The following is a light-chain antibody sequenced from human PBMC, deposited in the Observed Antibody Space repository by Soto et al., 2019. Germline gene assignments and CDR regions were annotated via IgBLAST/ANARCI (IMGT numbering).Light chain of an antibody. Sequence: DIQMTQSPSSLSASVGDRVTITCRASQSIGTYLDWYQYKPGKAPKVVIYAVSSLQAGVPSRFSGSGAGTECTLTVSSLQPEDSDTYYCQQSYVTTVTFGGGTKVDIK. CDR1: QSIGTY. J-gene: IGKJ4*01. CDR2: AVS. CDR3: QQSYVTTVT. V-gene: IGKV1-39*01.